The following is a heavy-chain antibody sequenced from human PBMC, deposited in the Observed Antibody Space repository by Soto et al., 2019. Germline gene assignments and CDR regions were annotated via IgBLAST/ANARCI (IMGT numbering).Heavy chain of an antibody. D-gene: IGHD4-17*01. J-gene: IGHJ6*02. CDR1: GHTVSGDS. V-gene: IGHV3-23*01. CDR2: ISGSGGST. CDR3: AKDSPCLYGDYVNYYYGMDV. Sequence: GGPRRTCVASGHTVSGDSINWVRQTXGKGLEGVSPISGSGGSTYYADSVKGRFTISRDNSKNTLYLQMNSLRAEDTAVYYCAKDSPCLYGDYVNYYYGMDVWGQRTTVTVSS.